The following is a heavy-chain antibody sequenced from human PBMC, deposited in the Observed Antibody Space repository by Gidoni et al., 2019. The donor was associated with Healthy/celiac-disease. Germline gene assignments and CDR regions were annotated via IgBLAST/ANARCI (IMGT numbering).Heavy chain of an antibody. CDR2: IYYSGST. V-gene: IGHV4-59*01. J-gene: IGHJ5*02. CDR3: ARVYYGSGSYYDRFDP. CDR1: GGSISSYY. D-gene: IGHD3-10*01. Sequence: QVQLQASCPGLVKPSETLSLTCTVSGGSISSYYWSWIRQPPGKGLEWIGYIYYSGSTNYNPSLKSRVTISVDTSKNQFSLKLSSVTAADTAVYYCARVYYGSGSYYDRFDPWGQGTLVTVSS.